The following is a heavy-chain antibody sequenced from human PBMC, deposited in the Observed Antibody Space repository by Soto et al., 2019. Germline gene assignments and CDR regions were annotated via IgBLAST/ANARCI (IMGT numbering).Heavy chain of an antibody. V-gene: IGHV1-2*04. CDR1: GYTFTGYY. J-gene: IGHJ4*02. Sequence: ASVKVSCKASGYTFTGYYIHWVRQAPGQRLEWMRWINTNSGGTNYAQKFQGWVTITRDTSISTAYMELSRLRSDDTAVYYCARDVWEGGYSYGYLDWGQGTLVTVSS. D-gene: IGHD5-18*01. CDR2: INTNSGGT. CDR3: ARDVWEGGYSYGYLD.